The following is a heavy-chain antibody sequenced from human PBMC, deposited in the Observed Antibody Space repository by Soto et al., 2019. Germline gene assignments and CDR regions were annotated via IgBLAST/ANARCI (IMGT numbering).Heavy chain of an antibody. CDR2: ISSSSSYI. CDR1: GFTFSSYS. Sequence: GGSLRLSCAASGFTFSSYSMNWVRQAPGKGLEWVSSISSSSSYIYYADSVKGRFTISRDNAKNSLYLQMNSLRAEDTAVYYCARDQTYDILTGYYKGMDVWGQGTTVTVSS. J-gene: IGHJ6*02. CDR3: ARDQTYDILTGYYKGMDV. V-gene: IGHV3-21*01. D-gene: IGHD3-9*01.